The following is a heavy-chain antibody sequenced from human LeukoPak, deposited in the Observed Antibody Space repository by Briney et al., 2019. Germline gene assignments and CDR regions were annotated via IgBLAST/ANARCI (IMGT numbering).Heavy chain of an antibody. CDR1: GFTFSSYA. V-gene: IGHV3-9*01. Sequence: GGSLRLSCAASGFTFSSYAMSWVRQAPGKGLEWVSGISWNSGSIGYADSVKGRFTISRDNAKNSLYLQMNSLRAEDTALYYCAKDTVPSDLYYFDYWGQGTLVTVSS. CDR3: AKDTVPSDLYYFDY. J-gene: IGHJ4*02. CDR2: ISWNSGSI.